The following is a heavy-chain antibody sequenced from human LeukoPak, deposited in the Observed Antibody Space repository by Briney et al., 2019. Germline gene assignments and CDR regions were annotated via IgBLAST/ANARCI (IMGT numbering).Heavy chain of an antibody. CDR1: RFTFSSYA. Sequence: GGSLRLSCAASRFTFSSYAMSWVRQAPGKGLEWVSAISGSGGSTYYADSVKGRFTISRDNSKNTLYLQMNSLRAEDTAVYYCAKAPLRAVAGISDYWGQGTLVTVSS. CDR2: ISGSGGST. CDR3: AKAPLRAVAGISDY. D-gene: IGHD6-19*01. V-gene: IGHV3-23*01. J-gene: IGHJ4*02.